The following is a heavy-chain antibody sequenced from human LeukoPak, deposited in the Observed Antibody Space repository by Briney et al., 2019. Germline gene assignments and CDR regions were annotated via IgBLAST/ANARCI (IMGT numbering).Heavy chain of an antibody. V-gene: IGHV3-23*01. CDR2: ISGGGDFT. D-gene: IGHD3-9*01. CDR3: AREGHYDILTGYSPVEYYYYYMDV. J-gene: IGHJ6*03. CDR1: GFTFRDYA. Sequence: GGSLRLSCAASGFTFRDYAMNWVRQAPGKGLEWVSTISGGGDFTYYADSVKGRFTISRDNSKNTVYLQMNSLRAEDTAVYYCAREGHYDILTGYSPVEYYYYYMDVWGKGTTVTVSS.